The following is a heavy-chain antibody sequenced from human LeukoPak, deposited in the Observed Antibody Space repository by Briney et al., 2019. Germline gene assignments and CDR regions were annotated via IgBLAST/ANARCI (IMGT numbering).Heavy chain of an antibody. J-gene: IGHJ5*02. CDR3: VREAYCAGRGCYNWFDP. CDR2: IYLSGAGNT. Sequence: SETLSLTCNVSGYSISSGYYWGWIRQPPGKGLEWIGSIYLSGAGNTRYSPSLNSRVTVSADTSKNQFSLRLTSVTAAETAVYYCVREAYCAGRGCYNWFDPWGQGTLVTVSS. V-gene: IGHV4-38-2*02. CDR1: GYSISSGYY. D-gene: IGHD2-21*01.